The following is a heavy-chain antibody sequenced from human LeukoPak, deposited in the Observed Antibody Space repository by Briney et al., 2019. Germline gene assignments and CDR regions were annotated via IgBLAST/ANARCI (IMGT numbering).Heavy chain of an antibody. CDR2: INHSGHT. V-gene: IGHV4-34*01. CDR1: GGSFSGYY. D-gene: IGHD3-16*02. CDR3: ARGLYDYVWGSYRLHFDY. J-gene: IGHJ4*02. Sequence: SETLSLTCAVYGGSFSGYYWSWLRQPPGKGLEWIGEINHSGHTNYNPSLKSRVTISVDTSKNQFSLKLSSVTAADTAVYYCARGLYDYVWGSYRLHFDYWGQGTLVTVSS.